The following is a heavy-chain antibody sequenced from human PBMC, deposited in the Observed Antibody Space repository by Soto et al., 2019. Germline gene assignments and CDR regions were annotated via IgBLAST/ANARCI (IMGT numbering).Heavy chain of an antibody. CDR2: IYSGGST. CDR1: GFTVSSNY. Sequence: LRLSCAASGFTVSSNYMSWVRQAPGKGLEWVSVIYSGGSTYYADSVKGRFTISRDNSKNTLYLQMNSLRAEDTAVYYCARVSRWLQDYYYYGMDVWGQGTTVTVSS. J-gene: IGHJ6*02. V-gene: IGHV3-53*01. D-gene: IGHD5-12*01. CDR3: ARVSRWLQDYYYYGMDV.